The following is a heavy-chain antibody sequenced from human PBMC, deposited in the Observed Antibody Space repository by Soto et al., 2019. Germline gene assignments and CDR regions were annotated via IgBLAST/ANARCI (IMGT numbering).Heavy chain of an antibody. CDR2: IYYSGST. CDR1: GGSISSYY. Sequence: PSETLSLTCTVSGGSISSYYWSWIRQPPGKGLEWIGYIYYSGSTNYNPSLKSRVTISVDTSKNQFSLKLSSVTAADTAVYYCARGGVVGAPRANWFDPWGQGTLVPS. CDR3: ARGGVVGAPRANWFDP. J-gene: IGHJ5*02. V-gene: IGHV4-59*01. D-gene: IGHD1-26*01.